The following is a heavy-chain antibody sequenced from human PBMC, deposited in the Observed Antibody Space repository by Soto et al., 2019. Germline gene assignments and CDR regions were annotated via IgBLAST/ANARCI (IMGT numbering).Heavy chain of an antibody. CDR2: ISTYNGNT. CDR1: GYSFTTSG. Sequence: QAQLVQSGAEVKEPGASVKVSCKASGYSFTTSGITWVRQAPGQGLEWMGWISTYNGNTNYAQKLQDRVTLTTDTSMSTAYMELRGLRSDDTAVYYCARRLYGDYDYWGQGTLVTVSS. V-gene: IGHV1-18*01. CDR3: ARRLYGDYDY. J-gene: IGHJ4*02. D-gene: IGHD4-17*01.